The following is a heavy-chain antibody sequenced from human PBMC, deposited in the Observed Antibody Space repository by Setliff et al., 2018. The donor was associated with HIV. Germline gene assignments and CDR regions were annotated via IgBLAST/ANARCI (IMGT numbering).Heavy chain of an antibody. Sequence: ASVKVSCKASGGTFSNYAISWVRQAPGQGLEWMGRIIPMFGTSNHAQKFQGRVTLTADNSTDTAYMELRSLRSEDTAVYYCARDSLPPPQQYYDFWSGLDSWGQGTLVTVSS. J-gene: IGHJ4*02. V-gene: IGHV1-69*06. CDR1: GGTFSNYA. D-gene: IGHD3-3*01. CDR3: ARDSLPPPQQYYDFWSGLDS. CDR2: IIPMFGTS.